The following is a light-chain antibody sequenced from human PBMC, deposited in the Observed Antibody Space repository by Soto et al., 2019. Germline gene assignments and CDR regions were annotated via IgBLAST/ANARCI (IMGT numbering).Light chain of an antibody. V-gene: IGKV1-5*01. CDR3: QQVGSLDT. Sequence: DNQINQSPSIRSASVGDRFIMTCRASQSISNWLAWYQQKSGKAPKLLIYDASTLESGVPSRFSGSGSGTDFTLTICRLEPEDFAVYNWQQVGSLDTFCQVTRLEIK. CDR1: QSISNW. J-gene: IGKJ5*01. CDR2: DAS.